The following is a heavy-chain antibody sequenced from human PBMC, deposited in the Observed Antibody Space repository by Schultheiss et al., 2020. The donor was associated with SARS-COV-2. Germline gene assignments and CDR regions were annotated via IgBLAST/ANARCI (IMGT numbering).Heavy chain of an antibody. CDR3: ARGDDNSGYGRYEY. V-gene: IGHV4-4*02. CDR1: GGSISSSNW. J-gene: IGHJ4*02. Sequence: SETLSLTCAVSGGSISSSNWWSWVRQPPGKGLEWIGSIYYSGSTYYNPSLKSRVTISVDTSKSQFSLKLSSVTAADTAVYYCARGDDNSGYGRYEYWGQGTLVTVSS. D-gene: IGHD3-22*01. CDR2: IYYSGST.